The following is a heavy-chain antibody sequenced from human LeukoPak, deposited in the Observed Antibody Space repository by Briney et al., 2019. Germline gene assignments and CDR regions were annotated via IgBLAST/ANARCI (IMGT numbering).Heavy chain of an antibody. V-gene: IGHV1-2*02. Sequence: ASVKVSCKASGYTFTGNYMHWLRQAPGQGLEWMGWINPNSGGTNYAQKFQGRVTMTRDTSISTAYMELSRLRSDDTAVYYCAREAPGVYCSGGSCYSGSEYFQHWGQGTLVTVSS. D-gene: IGHD2-15*01. CDR2: INPNSGGT. CDR3: AREAPGVYCSGGSCYSGSEYFQH. CDR1: GYTFTGNY. J-gene: IGHJ1*01.